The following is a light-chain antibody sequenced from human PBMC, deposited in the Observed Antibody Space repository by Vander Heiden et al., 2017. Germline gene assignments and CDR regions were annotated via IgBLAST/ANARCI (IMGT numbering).Light chain of an antibody. CDR2: AAS. J-gene: IGKJ1*01. V-gene: IGKV1-12*01. Sequence: DIQMTQSPSSVSASVGDRVTITFRASQGISSWLALYQQKPGKAPKLLIYAASSLQSGVPSRFSGSGSGTDFTLTISSLQPEDFATYYCQQANSFPQTFGQGTKVEIK. CDR3: QQANSFPQT. CDR1: QGISSW.